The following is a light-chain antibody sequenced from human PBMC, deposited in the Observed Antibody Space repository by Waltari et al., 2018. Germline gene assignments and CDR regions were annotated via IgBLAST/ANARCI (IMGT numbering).Light chain of an antibody. Sequence: DIVMTQSPDSLAVSLGETATIHCKSSQSLLSSSNNKNYLGWYQQKPRQPPKLLVHWSSTRISGVPDRFSGSGSRADFTLTISSLQAEDVAVYYCQQYYSSPLTFGGGTKVEIK. J-gene: IGKJ4*01. V-gene: IGKV4-1*01. CDR3: QQYYSSPLT. CDR2: WSS. CDR1: QSLLSSSNNKNY.